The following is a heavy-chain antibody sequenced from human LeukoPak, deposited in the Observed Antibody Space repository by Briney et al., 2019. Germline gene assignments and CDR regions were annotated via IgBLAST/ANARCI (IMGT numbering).Heavy chain of an antibody. CDR1: GFTFSNYW. CDR2: INDDGSAT. J-gene: IGHJ4*02. V-gene: IGHV3-74*01. Sequence: GGSLRLSCAASGFTFSNYWMHWVRQVPGKGLVWVSRINDDGSATFYADSVKGRFTISKDNAKNTLFLQINSLRAEDTAVYYCAREILAPGKTHDYWGQGTLVTVSS. CDR3: AREILAPGKTHDY.